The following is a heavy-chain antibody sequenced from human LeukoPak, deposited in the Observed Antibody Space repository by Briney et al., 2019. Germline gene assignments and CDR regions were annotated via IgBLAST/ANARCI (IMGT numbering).Heavy chain of an antibody. CDR1: GYRFTTYW. CDR3: ARRIAAAGIYYFDY. D-gene: IGHD6-13*01. J-gene: IGHJ4*02. V-gene: IGHV5-51*01. Sequence: GESLKISCKGSGYRFTTYWIGWVRQMPGKGLEWMGIIYPGDSDPRYSPSFQGQVTISADKSISTAYLQWSSLKASDTAMYYCARRIAAAGIYYFDYWGQGTLVTVSS. CDR2: IYPGDSDP.